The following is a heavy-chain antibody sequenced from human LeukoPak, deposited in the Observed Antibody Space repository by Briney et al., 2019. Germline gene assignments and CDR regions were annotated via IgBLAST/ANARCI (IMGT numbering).Heavy chain of an antibody. J-gene: IGHJ3*02. V-gene: IGHV4-4*07. CDR1: GFTFSDYY. CDR3: ARSGVLYYYDSSGYYSNDAFDI. CDR2: IYTSGST. D-gene: IGHD3-22*01. Sequence: GSLRLSCAASGFTFSDYYWSWIRQPAGKGLEWIGRIYTSGSTNYNPSLKSRVTMSVDTSKNQFSLKLSSVTAADTAVYYCARSGVLYYYDSSGYYSNDAFDIWGQGTMVTVSS.